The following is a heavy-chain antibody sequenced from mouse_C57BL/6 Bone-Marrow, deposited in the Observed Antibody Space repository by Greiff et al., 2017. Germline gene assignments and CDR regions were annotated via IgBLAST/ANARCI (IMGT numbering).Heavy chain of an antibody. CDR1: GFTFSSYG. J-gene: IGHJ3*01. CDR2: ISSGVSYT. V-gene: IGHV5-6*01. Sequence: EVKLVESGGDLVKPGGSLKLSCAASGFTFSSYGMSWVRQTPDKRLEWVATISSGVSYTYYPDSVKERFTISSDNAKNTLYLQMSSQKSEDTAMYYGSGPYGSDLAWFAYCGQGTLVTVSA. CDR3: SGPYGSDLAWFAY. D-gene: IGHD1-1*01.